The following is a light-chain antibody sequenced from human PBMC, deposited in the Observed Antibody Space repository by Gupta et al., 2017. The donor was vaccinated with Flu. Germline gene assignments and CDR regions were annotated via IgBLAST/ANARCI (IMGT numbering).Light chain of an antibody. J-gene: IGLJ3*02. CDR3: QVWDSSRGV. Sequence: APGKTARITCGVKNSRSKSGHWYQQKPGQALLVVVYDDSDRASGIPERFSGSNSGATATLTIRRVEAGDEDDYHCQVWDSSRGVFGGGTKLTVL. V-gene: IGLV3-21*03. CDR1: NSRSKS. CDR2: DDS.